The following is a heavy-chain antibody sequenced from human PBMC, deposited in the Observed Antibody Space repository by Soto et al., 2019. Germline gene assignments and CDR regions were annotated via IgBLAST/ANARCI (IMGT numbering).Heavy chain of an antibody. CDR3: AWSNYYYYYMDV. J-gene: IGHJ6*03. CDR1: GYTFSSYD. V-gene: IGHV1-8*01. CDR2: MNPNSGNT. Sequence: QVQLVQSGAEVKKPGASVKVSCKASGYTFSSYDINWVRQATGQGLEWMGWMNPNSGNTGYAQKFQGRVTMTRNTSISTAYMELSSLRSEDTAVYYCAWSNYYYYYMDVWGKGTTVTVSS. D-gene: IGHD1-26*01.